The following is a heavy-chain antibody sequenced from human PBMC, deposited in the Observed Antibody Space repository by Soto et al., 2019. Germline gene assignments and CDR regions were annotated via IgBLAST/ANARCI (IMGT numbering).Heavy chain of an antibody. CDR3: ARVRSLGELSA. J-gene: IGHJ5*02. D-gene: IGHD3-16*02. Sequence: QVQLQESGPGLVKPSETLSLTCTVSGGSISSYYWSWIRQPPGKGLEWIGYIYYSGSTNYNPSLTSRVTISVDTSKNQFSLKLSSVTAADTAVYYCARVRSLGELSAWGQGTLVTVSS. CDR1: GGSISSYY. V-gene: IGHV4-59*01. CDR2: IYYSGST.